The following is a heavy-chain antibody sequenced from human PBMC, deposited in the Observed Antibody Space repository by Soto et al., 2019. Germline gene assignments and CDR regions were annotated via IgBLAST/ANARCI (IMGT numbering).Heavy chain of an antibody. Sequence: GGSLRLSCAASGFTFSSYAMTWVRQAPEKGLEWVSVISGSGDSTYYADSVKGRFTISRDNSKNTLYLQMNSLRAEDTAVYYCAKASLLNIAAPYYFDYWGQGTLVTVSS. D-gene: IGHD6-13*01. J-gene: IGHJ4*02. CDR2: ISGSGDST. V-gene: IGHV3-23*01. CDR3: AKASLLNIAAPYYFDY. CDR1: GFTFSSYA.